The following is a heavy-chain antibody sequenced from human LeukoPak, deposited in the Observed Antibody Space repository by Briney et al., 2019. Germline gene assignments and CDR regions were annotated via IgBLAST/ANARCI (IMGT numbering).Heavy chain of an antibody. CDR1: GYTFTSYD. CDR3: ARRSDYGDYVSKYYYGMDV. D-gene: IGHD4-17*01. Sequence: ASVKVSCKASGYTFTSYDINWVRQATGQGLEWMGWMNPNSGNTGYAQKFQGRVTMTRNTSISTAYMELSSLRSEDTAVYYCARRSDYGDYVSKYYYGMDVWGQGTTVTVSS. V-gene: IGHV1-8*01. CDR2: MNPNSGNT. J-gene: IGHJ6*02.